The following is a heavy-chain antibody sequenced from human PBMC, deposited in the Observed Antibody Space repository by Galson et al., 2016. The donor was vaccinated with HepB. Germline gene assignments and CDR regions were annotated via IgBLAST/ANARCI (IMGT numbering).Heavy chain of an antibody. CDR3: ARVLGGTETAAAGRGHWLDP. Sequence: SLRLSCAASGFTFSSYAMHWVRQAPGKGLEWVAVISYDGGDKYYADSVKGRFTISRDNSKNTLYLQMNSLRAEDTAVYYCARVLGGTETAAAGRGHWLDPWGQGTLVTVSS. V-gene: IGHV3-30*04. J-gene: IGHJ5*02. CDR1: GFTFSSYA. D-gene: IGHD6-25*01. CDR2: ISYDGGDK.